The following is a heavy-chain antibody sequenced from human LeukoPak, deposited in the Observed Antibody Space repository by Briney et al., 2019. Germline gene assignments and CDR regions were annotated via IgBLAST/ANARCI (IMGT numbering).Heavy chain of an antibody. CDR2: INPNSGGT. CDR3: ARDQTMIRENGPRPKPFDY. CDR1: GYTFTGYY. Sequence: VSVKVSCKASGYTFTGYYMHWVRQAPGQGLEWMGWINPNSGGTNYAQKFQGRVTMTRDTSISTAYMELRSLRSDDTAVYYCARDQTMIRENGPRPKPFDYWGQGTLVTVSS. D-gene: IGHD3-22*01. V-gene: IGHV1-2*02. J-gene: IGHJ4*02.